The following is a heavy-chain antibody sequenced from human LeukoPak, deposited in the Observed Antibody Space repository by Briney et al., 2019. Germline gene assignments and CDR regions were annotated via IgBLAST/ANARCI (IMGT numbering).Heavy chain of an antibody. Sequence: GRSLRLSCAASGFTFSSYGMHWVRQAPGKGLEWVAVIWYDGSNKYYADSVKGRFTISRDNSKNTLYPQMNSLRAEDTAVYYCARGVIAAAGYYYYGMDVWGQGTTVTVSS. V-gene: IGHV3-33*01. CDR3: ARGVIAAAGYYYYGMDV. D-gene: IGHD6-13*01. CDR1: GFTFSSYG. J-gene: IGHJ6*02. CDR2: IWYDGSNK.